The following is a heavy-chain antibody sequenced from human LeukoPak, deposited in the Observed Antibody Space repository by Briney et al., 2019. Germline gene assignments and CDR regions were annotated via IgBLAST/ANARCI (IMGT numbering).Heavy chain of an antibody. D-gene: IGHD1-26*01. CDR1: GFTFSTYA. V-gene: IGHV3-23*01. Sequence: GGSLRLSCAASGFTFSTYAMSWVRQAPGKGLEWVSAISGSGDNTYYADSVKGRFTISRDNSKNTVYLQMNSLRAEDTAVYYCTVELLKAFDIWGQGTMVTVSS. J-gene: IGHJ3*02. CDR2: ISGSGDNT. CDR3: TVELLKAFDI.